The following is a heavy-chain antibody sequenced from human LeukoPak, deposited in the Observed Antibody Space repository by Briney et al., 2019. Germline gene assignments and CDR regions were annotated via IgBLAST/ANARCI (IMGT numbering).Heavy chain of an antibody. D-gene: IGHD1-26*01. CDR2: IYTSGST. V-gene: IGHV4-61*02. CDR1: GGSISSGSYY. J-gene: IGHJ5*02. CDR3: ARGRMVGGFDP. Sequence: PSQTLSLTCTVSGGSISSGSYYWSWIRQPAGKGLEWIGRIYTSGSTNYNPSLKSRVTISVDTSKNQFSLKLSSVTAADTAVYYCARGRMVGGFDPWGQGTLVTVSS.